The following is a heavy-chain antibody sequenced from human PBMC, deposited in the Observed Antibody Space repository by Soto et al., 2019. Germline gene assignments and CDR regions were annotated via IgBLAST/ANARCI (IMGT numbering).Heavy chain of an antibody. CDR3: ARSYYGDYVRYYYYGMDV. CDR1: GGTFSSYT. CDR2: IIPIFGTA. V-gene: IGHV1-69*13. Sequence: SVKVSCKASGGTFSSYTISWVRQAPGQGLEWMGGIIPIFGTANYAQKFQGRVTITADESTSTAYMELSSLRSEDTAVYYCARSYYGDYVRYYYYGMDVWGQGTTVTVSS. J-gene: IGHJ6*02. D-gene: IGHD4-17*01.